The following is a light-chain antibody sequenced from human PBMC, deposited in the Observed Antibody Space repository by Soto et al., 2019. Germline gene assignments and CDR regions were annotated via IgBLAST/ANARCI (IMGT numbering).Light chain of an antibody. CDR1: SSDVGSGNV. CDR2: EGF. V-gene: IGLV2-23*01. J-gene: IGLJ1*01. Sequence: ALTQPASVSGSPGQSIAISCTGTSSDVGSGNVVSWYQHYPGKAPQLMIYEGFKRPSGVSSRFSGSKSGNTASLTISGLQAEDEADYHCCSHAGSNTYVFGTGTKVTVL. CDR3: CSHAGSNTYV.